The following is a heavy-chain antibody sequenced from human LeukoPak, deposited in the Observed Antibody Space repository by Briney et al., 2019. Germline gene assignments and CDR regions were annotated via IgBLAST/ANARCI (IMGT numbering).Heavy chain of an antibody. Sequence: GGSLRLSCAASGFTFSSYGMHWVRQAPGKGLEWVAVISYDGSNKYYADSVKGRFTISRDNSKNTLYLQMNSLRAEDTAVYYCAKVAYVDYDPTFDSWGKGPLVTVS. D-gene: IGHD4-17*01. J-gene: IGHJ4*02. CDR2: ISYDGSNK. CDR3: AKVAYVDYDPTFDS. CDR1: GFTFSSYG. V-gene: IGHV3-30*18.